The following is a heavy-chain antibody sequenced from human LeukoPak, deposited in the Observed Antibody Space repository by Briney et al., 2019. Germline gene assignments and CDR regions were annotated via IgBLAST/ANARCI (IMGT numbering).Heavy chain of an antibody. CDR2: IWYDGSKK. D-gene: IGHD2-2*01. J-gene: IGHJ4*02. V-gene: IGHV3-33*01. CDR3: ARENLDCSNSNCYFDY. CDR1: GFTFSTCQ. Sequence: GGSLRLSCAASGFTFSTCQMHWVRQAPGKGLEWVAVIWYDGSKKDYGDSVKGRFTISRDNSKNTVYLQMNSLRAEDTAVYFCARENLDCSNSNCYFDYWGQGTLVTVSA.